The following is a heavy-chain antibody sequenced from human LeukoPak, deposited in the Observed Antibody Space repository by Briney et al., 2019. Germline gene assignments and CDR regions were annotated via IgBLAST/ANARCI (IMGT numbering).Heavy chain of an antibody. CDR3: ARDQLGVGADY. Sequence: SVKVSCKASGYAFTGYYMHWVRQAPGQGLEWMGRIIPIFGTANYAQKFQGRVTITTDESTSTAYMELSSLRSEDTAVYYCARDQLGVGADYWGQGTLVTVSS. CDR1: GYAFTGYY. CDR2: IIPIFGTA. J-gene: IGHJ4*02. D-gene: IGHD3-16*01. V-gene: IGHV1-69*05.